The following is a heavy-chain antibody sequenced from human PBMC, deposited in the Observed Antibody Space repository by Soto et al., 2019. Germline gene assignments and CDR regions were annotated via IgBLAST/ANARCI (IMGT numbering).Heavy chain of an antibody. D-gene: IGHD3-3*01. Sequence: EVQLLESGGGLVQPGGSLRLSCAASGFTFSSYAMTWVRQAPGKVLEWVSALSGNSGTTYSADSVKGRFTISRDNSRNTLYLQMSSLRAEDTALYYCAKGSKFTIFSANDFWGQGTLVTVSS. J-gene: IGHJ4*02. V-gene: IGHV3-23*01. CDR2: LSGNSGTT. CDR1: GFTFSSYA. CDR3: AKGSKFTIFSANDF.